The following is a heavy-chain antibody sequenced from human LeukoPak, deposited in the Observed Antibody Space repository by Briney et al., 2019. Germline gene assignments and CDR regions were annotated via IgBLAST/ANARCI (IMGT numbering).Heavy chain of an antibody. J-gene: IGHJ4*02. V-gene: IGHV4-30-4*01. CDR3: ARVTADYGDYYFDY. CDR1: GGSISSPNYY. CDR2: IFHSGGS. Sequence: PSETLSLTCTVSGGSISSPNYYWNWIRQYPGRGLEWIGYIFHSGGSYYSPSLEGRVSMSVDTSKNQFSLTLTSVTAADTAVYYCARVTADYGDYYFDYWGQGTLVTVSS. D-gene: IGHD4-17*01.